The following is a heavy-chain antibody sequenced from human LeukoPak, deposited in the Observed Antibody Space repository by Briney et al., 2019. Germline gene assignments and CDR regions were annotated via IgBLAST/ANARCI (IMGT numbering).Heavy chain of an antibody. CDR2: ISWNSGNI. V-gene: IGHV3-9*01. CDR3: SKGGSYSRLEYFHH. Sequence: GGSLRLSCAAPGFTFDDYAMHWVRQAPGKGLEWVSGISWNSGNIGYADSVKGRFTISRDNAKNSLFLQMNSLRAEDTALYYCSKGGSYSRLEYFHHWGQGTLVTVSS. J-gene: IGHJ1*01. CDR1: GFTFDDYA. D-gene: IGHD1-26*01.